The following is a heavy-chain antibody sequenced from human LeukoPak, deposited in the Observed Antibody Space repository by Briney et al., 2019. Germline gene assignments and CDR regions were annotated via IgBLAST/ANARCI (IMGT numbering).Heavy chain of an antibody. J-gene: IGHJ4*02. CDR1: GFTFSTYA. CDR3: ARDDYGSGSWNDY. V-gene: IGHV3-23*01. D-gene: IGHD3-10*01. CDR2: FSNSGET. Sequence: GGSLRLSCAASGFTFSTYAMAWVRQAPGKGLEWVSAFSNSGETHYADSVKGRFTISRDNSKNTLYLQMNSLRAEDTALYYCARDDYGSGSWNDYWGQGTLVTVSS.